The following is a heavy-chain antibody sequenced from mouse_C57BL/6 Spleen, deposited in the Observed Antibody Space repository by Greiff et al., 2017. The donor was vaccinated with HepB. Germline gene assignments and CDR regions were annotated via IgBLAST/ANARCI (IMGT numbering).Heavy chain of an antibody. CDR1: GYFITSGYY. J-gene: IGHJ3*01. V-gene: IGHV3-6*01. Sequence: DVQLQESGPGLVKPSQSLSLTCSVTGYFITSGYYWNWIRQFPGNKLEWMGYISYDGSNNYNPSLKNRISITRDTSKNQFFLKLNSVTTEDTATYYCARDDDGYLFAYWGQGTLVTVSA. CDR3: ARDDDGYLFAY. D-gene: IGHD2-3*01. CDR2: ISYDGSN.